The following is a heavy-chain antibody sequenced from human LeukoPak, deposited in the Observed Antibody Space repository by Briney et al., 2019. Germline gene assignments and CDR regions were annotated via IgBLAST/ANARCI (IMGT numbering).Heavy chain of an antibody. CDR2: IYYSGST. Sequence: ETLSLTCTVSGGSISSSSYYWGWIRQPPGKGLEWIGSIYYSGSTYYNPSLKSRVTISVDTSKNQCSLKLSSVTAADTAVYYCARLFGGFTIFGEATCAFDIWGQGTMVTVSS. J-gene: IGHJ3*02. V-gene: IGHV4-39*01. CDR1: GGSISSSSYY. CDR3: ARLFGGFTIFGEATCAFDI. D-gene: IGHD3-3*01.